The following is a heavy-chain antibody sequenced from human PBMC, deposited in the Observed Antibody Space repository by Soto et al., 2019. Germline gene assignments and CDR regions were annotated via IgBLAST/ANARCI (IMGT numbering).Heavy chain of an antibody. CDR2: ITGSGGST. V-gene: IGHV3-23*01. CDR1: GFTFSSYG. J-gene: IGHJ4*02. CDR3: AKAATITTLYYFDS. Sequence: LRLSCAASGFTFSSYGMSWVRQAPGKGLEWVSLITGSGGSTFYADSVKGRFTISGDNAKNTLYLQMNSLRVDDTALYYCAKAATITTLYYFDSWGQGTLVTVSS. D-gene: IGHD4-4*01.